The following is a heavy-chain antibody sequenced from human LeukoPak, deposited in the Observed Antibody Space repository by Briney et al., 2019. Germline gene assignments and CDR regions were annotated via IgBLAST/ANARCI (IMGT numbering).Heavy chain of an antibody. CDR1: GGSISSSSYY. CDR3: ARTFYDSSGYYSRLVDY. J-gene: IGHJ4*02. CDR2: IYYSGST. V-gene: IGHV4-39*01. Sequence: PSETLSLTCTVSGGSISSSSYYWGWIRQPPGKGLEWIGSIYYSGSTYYNPSLKSRVNISVDTSKHQFSLKLSSVTAADTAVYYCARTFYDSSGYYSRLVDYWGQGTLVSVSS. D-gene: IGHD3-22*01.